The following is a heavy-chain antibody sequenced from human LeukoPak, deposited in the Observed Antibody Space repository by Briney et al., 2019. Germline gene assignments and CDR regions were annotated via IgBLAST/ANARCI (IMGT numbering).Heavy chain of an antibody. CDR1: GDIVSSSSAA. D-gene: IGHD3-10*01. V-gene: IGHV6-1*01. Sequence: SQTLSLTCGISGDIVSSSSAAWSSIRQSPSRGLGWLGRTYFRSKWFNDYALSVKGRITINPDTSKNQFSLQLNSVTPEDTAVYYCARDHHPYGSETDYDYYGMDVWGQGTTVTVSS. CDR3: ARDHHPYGSETDYDYYGMDV. CDR2: TYFRSKWFN. J-gene: IGHJ6*02.